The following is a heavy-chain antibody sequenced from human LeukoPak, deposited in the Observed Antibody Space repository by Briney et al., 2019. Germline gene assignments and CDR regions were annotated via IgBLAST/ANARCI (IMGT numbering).Heavy chain of an antibody. D-gene: IGHD3-22*01. CDR3: ARGRPDPQNSDYWDY. CDR2: IHYTGRT. Sequence: PSETLSLTCTISRGYISTYYWSWIRQTPGTTLEWIGNIHYTGRTRYNPSLESRVTMSLDTPKNEFSLRLTSMTAADSAVYYCARGRPDPQNSDYWDYWGQGILVTVSS. CDR1: RGYISTYY. J-gene: IGHJ4*02. V-gene: IGHV4-59*13.